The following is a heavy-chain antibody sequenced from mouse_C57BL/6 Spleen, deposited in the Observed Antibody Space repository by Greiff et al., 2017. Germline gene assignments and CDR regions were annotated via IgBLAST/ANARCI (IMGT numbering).Heavy chain of an antibody. D-gene: IGHD2-4*01. CDR2: IYPGDGDT. Sequence: QVQLQQSGPELVKPGASVKISCKASGYAFSSSWMNWVKQRPGKGLEWIGRIYPGDGDTNYNGKFKGKATLTADKSSSTAYMQLSSLTSEDSAVYFCARGVYDYAVFAYWGQGTLVTVSA. V-gene: IGHV1-82*01. J-gene: IGHJ3*01. CDR1: GYAFSSSW. CDR3: ARGVYDYAVFAY.